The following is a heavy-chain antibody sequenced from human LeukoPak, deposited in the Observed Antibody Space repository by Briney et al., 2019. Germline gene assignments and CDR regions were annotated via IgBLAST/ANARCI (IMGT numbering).Heavy chain of an antibody. D-gene: IGHD3-10*01. CDR1: GGSISSGGYY. CDR3: ARQGSIGIDY. Sequence: SETLSLTCTVSGGSISSGGYYWSWIRQHPGKGLEWIGYIYYSGSTYYNPSLKSRVTISVDTSKNQFSLKVSSVTAADTAVYYCARQGSIGIDYWGQGTLVTVSS. V-gene: IGHV4-31*03. J-gene: IGHJ4*02. CDR2: IYYSGST.